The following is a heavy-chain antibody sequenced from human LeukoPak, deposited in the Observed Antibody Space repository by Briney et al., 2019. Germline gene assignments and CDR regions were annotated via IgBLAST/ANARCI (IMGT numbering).Heavy chain of an antibody. D-gene: IGHD1-26*01. J-gene: IGHJ4*02. V-gene: IGHV4-31*03. CDR2: IYYSGST. Sequence: PSQTLSLTCTVSGGSISSGGYYWSWIRQHPGKGLEWIGYIYYSGSTYYNPSLKSRVTISVDTSKNQFSLKLSSVTATDTAVYYCARGSWELLLDYWGQGTLVTVSS. CDR1: GGSISSGGYY. CDR3: ARGSWELLLDY.